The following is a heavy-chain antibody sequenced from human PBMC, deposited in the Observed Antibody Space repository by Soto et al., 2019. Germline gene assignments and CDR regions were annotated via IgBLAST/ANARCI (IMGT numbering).Heavy chain of an antibody. J-gene: IGHJ3*02. Sequence: QVQFVQSGAEVKKPGASVTISCETSGYSCRNFAVHWVRHAPGQRLEWVGWIYEATGNAGSSQKCQGRVTLTRATSATTANMDLTRLSSEDAAMYFCARVGPKQWLVRATAYDIWGQGKMVTVSS. CDR1: GYSCRNFA. CDR2: IYEATGNA. D-gene: IGHD6-19*01. V-gene: IGHV1-3*01. CDR3: ARVGPKQWLVRATAYDI.